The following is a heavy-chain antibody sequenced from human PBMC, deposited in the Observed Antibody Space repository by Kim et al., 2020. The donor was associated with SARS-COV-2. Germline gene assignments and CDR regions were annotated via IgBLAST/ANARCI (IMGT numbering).Heavy chain of an antibody. CDR1: GYSFTSYW. CDR3: ARANVEMATMGYFDY. CDR2: IYPGDSDN. Sequence: GESLKISCKGSGYSFTSYWIGWVRQMPGKGLEWMGIIYPGDSDNRYSPSFQGQVTISADKSISTAYLQWSSLKASDTAMYYCARANVEMATMGYFDYWGQGTLVTVSS. D-gene: IGHD5-12*01. J-gene: IGHJ4*02. V-gene: IGHV5-51*01.